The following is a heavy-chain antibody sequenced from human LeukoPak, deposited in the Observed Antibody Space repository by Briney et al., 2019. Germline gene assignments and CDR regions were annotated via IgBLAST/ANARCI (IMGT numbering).Heavy chain of an antibody. CDR3: ARESPGYSYEETPALDY. V-gene: IGHV1-2*04. CDR2: INPNSGGT. Sequence: ASVKVSCKASGYTFTGYYMHWVRQAPGQGLEWMGWINPNSGGTNYAQKFQGWVTMTRDTSISTAYMELSSLRSEDTAVYYCARESPGYSYEETPALDYWGQGTLVTVSS. J-gene: IGHJ4*02. D-gene: IGHD5-18*01. CDR1: GYTFTGYY.